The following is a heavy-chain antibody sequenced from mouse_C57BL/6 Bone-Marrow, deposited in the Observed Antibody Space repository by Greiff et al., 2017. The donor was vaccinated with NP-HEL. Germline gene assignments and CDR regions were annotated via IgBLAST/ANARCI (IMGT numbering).Heavy chain of an antibody. CDR1: GFNIKDDY. J-gene: IGHJ2*01. Sequence: VQLQQSGAELVRPGASVKLSCTASGFNIKDDYMHWVKQRPEQGLEWIGWIDPENGDTEYASKFQGKATITADTTSNTAYLQLSSLTSEDTAVYYCTLLSGDFDYWGQGTTLTVSS. CDR3: TLLSGDFDY. D-gene: IGHD4-1*01. V-gene: IGHV14-4*01. CDR2: IDPENGDT.